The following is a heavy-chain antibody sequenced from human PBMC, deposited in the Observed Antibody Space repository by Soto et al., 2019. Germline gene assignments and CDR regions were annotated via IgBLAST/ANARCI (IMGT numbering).Heavy chain of an antibody. J-gene: IGHJ2*01. CDR2: VYYSGST. CDR1: GASISSGGYY. Sequence: QVQLQESGPGLVKPSQTLSLTCTVSGASISSGGYYWNWIRQHPGKGLEWIGYVYYSGSTYYNPSLKIRVSISLDTSKNQFSLKLTSVTAADTAVYYCVRGHGVVVTTLPYWYFDLWGRGTLVTVSS. CDR3: VRGHGVVVTTLPYWYFDL. D-gene: IGHD2-21*02. V-gene: IGHV4-31*03.